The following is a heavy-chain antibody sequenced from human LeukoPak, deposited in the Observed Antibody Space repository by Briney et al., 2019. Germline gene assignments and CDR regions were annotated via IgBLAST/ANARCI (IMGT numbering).Heavy chain of an antibody. D-gene: IGHD5-18*01. CDR2: ISDDGSNR. Sequence: GGSLRLSCSASGFTFSSYAMHWVRQAPGKGLEWVAVISDDGSNRYYADSVKGRFTISRDNSKNTLYLQMNSLRAEDTAMYYCAKDADTATIIYWYFDLWGRGTLVTVSS. J-gene: IGHJ2*01. V-gene: IGHV3-30*04. CDR1: GFTFSSYA. CDR3: AKDADTATIIYWYFDL.